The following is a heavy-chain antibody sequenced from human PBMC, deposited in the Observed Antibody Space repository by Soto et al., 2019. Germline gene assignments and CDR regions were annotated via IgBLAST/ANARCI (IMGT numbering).Heavy chain of an antibody. V-gene: IGHV4-39*01. D-gene: IGHD3-22*01. J-gene: IGHJ5*02. CDR3: ARAYYYDSSGYYYNWFDP. Sequence: SETLSLTCTVSGGSIISSSYYLFWMRQPPWKGLEWIGSIYYSGSTYYNPSLKSRVTISVDTSKNQFSLKLSSVTAADTAVYYCARAYYYDSSGYYYNWFDPWGQGTLVTVSS. CDR1: GGSIISSSYY. CDR2: IYYSGST.